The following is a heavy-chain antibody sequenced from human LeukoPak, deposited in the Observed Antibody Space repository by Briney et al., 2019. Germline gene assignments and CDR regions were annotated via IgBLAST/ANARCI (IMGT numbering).Heavy chain of an antibody. CDR1: GFTFSSYE. CDR2: ISNSDSST. Sequence: GGSLRLSCVASGFTFSSYEMNWVRQAPGKGLEWVSTISNSDSSTYYADLVKGRFTISRDNSENTLYLQMNSLRAEDTAVYYCAKATGYLLWGQGTLVTVSS. D-gene: IGHD1-14*01. J-gene: IGHJ4*02. V-gene: IGHV3-23*01. CDR3: AKATGYLL.